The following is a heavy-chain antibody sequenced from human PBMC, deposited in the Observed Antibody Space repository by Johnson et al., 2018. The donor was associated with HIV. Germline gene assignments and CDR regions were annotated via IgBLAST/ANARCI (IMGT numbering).Heavy chain of an antibody. V-gene: IGHV3-30*02. J-gene: IGHJ3*02. Sequence: QVQLVESGGGVVQPGGSLRLSCAASGFTFSNYAIHWVRQAPGKGLEWVAFIRYDGTNNYYADSVRGRFTISRDNSKNTVYLQMNSLRAEDTAVYYCARGGSDAFDIWGQGTMVTVSS. D-gene: IGHD3-16*01. CDR2: IRYDGTNN. CDR3: ARGGSDAFDI. CDR1: GFTFSNYA.